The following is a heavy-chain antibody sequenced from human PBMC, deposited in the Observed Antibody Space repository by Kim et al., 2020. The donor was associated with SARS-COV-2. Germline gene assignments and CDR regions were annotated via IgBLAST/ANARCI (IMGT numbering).Heavy chain of an antibody. J-gene: IGHJ6*02. V-gene: IGHV3-33*06. CDR2: IWYDGSDK. CDR3: AKMNGDYYYYGMDV. D-gene: IGHD2-8*01. Sequence: GGSLRLSCAASGFTFTRYGMHWVRQAPGKGLEWVALIWYDGSDKYYADSVKGRFTISRDNSKNTLYLQMNSLRVEDTAVYYCAKMNGDYYYYGMDVWGQGTTVTVSS. CDR1: GFTFTRYG.